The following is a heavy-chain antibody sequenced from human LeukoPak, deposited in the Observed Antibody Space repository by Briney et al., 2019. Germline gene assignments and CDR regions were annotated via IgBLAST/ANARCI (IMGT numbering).Heavy chain of an antibody. CDR2: LYSEGNT. Sequence: GGSLRLSCAPSGLTVITNDMTWARQAPGKGLECVSVLYSEGNTKYADSVQGRFTISRDNSKKTLYLEMNSLRPDEAAVYYCARGVEPLAANTLAYWGQGTLVTVSS. V-gene: IGHV3-53*01. CDR1: GLTVITND. J-gene: IGHJ4*02. CDR3: ARGVEPLAANTLAY. D-gene: IGHD1-14*01.